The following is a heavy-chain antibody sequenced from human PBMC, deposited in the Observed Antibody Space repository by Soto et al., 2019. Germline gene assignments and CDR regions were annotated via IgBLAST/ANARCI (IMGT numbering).Heavy chain of an antibody. D-gene: IGHD3-16*01. CDR1: GGSISSGDYY. J-gene: IGHJ4*02. V-gene: IGHV4-30-4*01. CDR2: VYYSGRT. CDR3: ARDGGVL. Sequence: QVQLQESGPGLVKPSQTLSLTCTVSGGSISSGDYYWSWIRQPPGKGMEWIGYVYYSGRTYYNPSLKCPVTISVDTSKNQFALKLGSVTAGDTGVYYCARDGGVLWGQGTLVTVSS.